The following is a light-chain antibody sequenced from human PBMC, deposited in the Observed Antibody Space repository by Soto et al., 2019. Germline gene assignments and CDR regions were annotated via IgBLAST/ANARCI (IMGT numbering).Light chain of an antibody. V-gene: IGLV2-14*01. Sequence: QSVLTQPASVSGSPGQSITISCTGTSSDVGGYKFVSWYQHHPGKAPKLMIYEVVNRPSGISNRFSGYKSGNTASLTISGLQADDESDYYCSSYTGTSRYVLFGGGTTLTVL. CDR1: SSDVGGYKF. CDR3: SSYTGTSRYVL. J-gene: IGLJ2*01. CDR2: EVV.